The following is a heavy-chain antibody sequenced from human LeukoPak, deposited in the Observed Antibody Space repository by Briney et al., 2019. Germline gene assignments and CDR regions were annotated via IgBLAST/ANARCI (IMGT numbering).Heavy chain of an antibody. D-gene: IGHD3-9*01. CDR2: VNPNSGGT. J-gene: IGHJ4*02. CDR3: ARDGYDILTGYYVAFDY. CDR1: GYSFTGYN. Sequence: ASVKVSCKASGYSFTGYNLYWVRQAPGQGLEWMGWVNPNSGGTSYAQKFQGRVTMTRNTSISTAYLEVSRLRSDDTAVYYCARDGYDILTGYYVAFDYWGQGTLVTVSS. V-gene: IGHV1-2*02.